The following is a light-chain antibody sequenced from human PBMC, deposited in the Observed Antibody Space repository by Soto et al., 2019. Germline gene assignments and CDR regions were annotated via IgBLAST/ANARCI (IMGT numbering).Light chain of an antibody. V-gene: IGKV3-20*01. J-gene: IGKJ3*01. CDR1: QSVSHNY. CDR3: QHYSYSRYFS. Sequence: EIVLTQSPGTLSLSPGERATLSYRASQSVSHNYLAWYQQKPGHAPRLLIYGVSSRATGIPDRFSGSGSGTDFTLTISRLEPEDFAVYYCQHYSYSRYFSFGPGTKVEIK. CDR2: GVS.